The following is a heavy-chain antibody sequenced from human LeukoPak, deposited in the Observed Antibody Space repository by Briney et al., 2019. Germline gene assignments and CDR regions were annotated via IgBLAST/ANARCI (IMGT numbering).Heavy chain of an antibody. J-gene: IGHJ4*02. D-gene: IGHD1-26*01. V-gene: IGHV3-9*01. CDR1: GFTFDDYA. CDR2: ISWNSGSI. CDR3: ATSKFPDIVGAILDY. Sequence: GGSLRLSCAASGFTFDDYAMHWVRQAPGKGLEWVSGISWNSGSIGYADSVKGRFTISRDNAKNSLYLQMNSLRAEDTALYYCATSKFPDIVGAILDYWGQGTLVTVSS.